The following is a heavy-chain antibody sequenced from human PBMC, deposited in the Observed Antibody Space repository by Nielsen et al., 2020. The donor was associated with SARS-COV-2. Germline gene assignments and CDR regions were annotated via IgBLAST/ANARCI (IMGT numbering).Heavy chain of an antibody. CDR3: ARGQVYCSGGSCYSVDY. D-gene: IGHD2-15*01. J-gene: IGHJ4*02. Sequence: VGQAPGPGIEWMGWMNPNSGNTGYAQKFQGRVTMTRNTSISTAYMELSSLRSEDTAVYYCARGQVYCSGGSCYSVDYWGQGTLVTVSS. CDR2: MNPNSGNT. V-gene: IGHV1-8*01.